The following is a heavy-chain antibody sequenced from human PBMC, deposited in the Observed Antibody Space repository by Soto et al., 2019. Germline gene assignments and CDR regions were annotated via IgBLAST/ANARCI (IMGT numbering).Heavy chain of an antibody. V-gene: IGHV4-4*02. CDR1: GGSISSSNW. CDR3: ARVYRGSYYFDY. Sequence: QVQLQESGPGLVKPSGTLSLTCAVSGGSISSSNWWSWVRQPPGKGLEWIGEIYHSGSTNYNPSLKSRXXIXVXXSKNQCSLKLSSVTAADTAVYYCARVYRGSYYFDYWGQGTLVTVSS. CDR2: IYHSGST. J-gene: IGHJ4*02. D-gene: IGHD1-26*01.